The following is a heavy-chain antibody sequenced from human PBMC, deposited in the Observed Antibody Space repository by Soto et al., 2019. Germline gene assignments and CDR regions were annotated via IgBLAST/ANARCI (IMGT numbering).Heavy chain of an antibody. V-gene: IGHV4-39*01. CDR1: GGSISSSSYY. Sequence: LETLPLTWTVSGGSISSSSYYWGWIRQPPGKGLEWIGSIYYSGSTYYNPSLKSRVTISVDTSKNQFSLKLSSVTAADTAVYYCARSLTTVVTMDVWGQGTTVTVSS. D-gene: IGHD4-17*01. CDR2: IYYSGST. J-gene: IGHJ6*02. CDR3: ARSLTTVVTMDV.